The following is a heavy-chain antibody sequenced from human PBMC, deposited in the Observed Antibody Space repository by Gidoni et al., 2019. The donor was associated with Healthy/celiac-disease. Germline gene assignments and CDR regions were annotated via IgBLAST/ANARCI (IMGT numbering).Heavy chain of an antibody. CDR2: ISGNSGSI. CDR3: AKRLGNYDSSGYYLGADAFDI. V-gene: IGHV3-9*01. Sequence: EVQLVESGGGLVQPGRSLRLSCAASGFTFDDYAMHWVRQAPGKGLEWVSGISGNSGSIGYADSVKGRFTISRDNAKNSLYLQMNSLRAEDTALYYCAKRLGNYDSSGYYLGADAFDIWGQGTMVTVSS. D-gene: IGHD3-22*01. CDR1: GFTFDDYA. J-gene: IGHJ3*02.